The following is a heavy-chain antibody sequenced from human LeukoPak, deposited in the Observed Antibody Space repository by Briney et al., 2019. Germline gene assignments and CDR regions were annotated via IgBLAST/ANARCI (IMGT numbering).Heavy chain of an antibody. CDR2: IYYSGST. CDR3: ARSPRMLLRNFDY. J-gene: IGHJ4*02. CDR1: GGSISSYY. D-gene: IGHD2-15*01. Sequence: PSETLSLTCTVSGGSISSYYWSWIRQPPGKGLEWIEYIYYSGSTNYNPSLKSRVTMSVDTSKNQFSLKLSSVTAADTAVYYCARSPRMLLRNFDYWGQGTLVTVSS. V-gene: IGHV4-59*01.